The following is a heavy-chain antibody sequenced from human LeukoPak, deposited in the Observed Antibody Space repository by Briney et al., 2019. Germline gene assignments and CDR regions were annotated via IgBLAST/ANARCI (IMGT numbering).Heavy chain of an antibody. CDR3: TRDSGLTGYDLLDY. Sequence: GGSLRLSCAASGFTFSNYWMTWVRQAPGKGLEWVANIKQDASEKYYVDSVKGRFTISRDNAENSLFLQMNSLRVEDTAIYYCTRDSGLTGYDLLDYWGQGTLVTVSS. CDR2: IKQDASEK. V-gene: IGHV3-7*01. CDR1: GFTFSNYW. D-gene: IGHD5-12*01. J-gene: IGHJ4*02.